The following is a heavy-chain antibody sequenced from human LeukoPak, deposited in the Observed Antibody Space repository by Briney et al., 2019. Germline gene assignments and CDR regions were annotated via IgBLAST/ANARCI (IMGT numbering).Heavy chain of an antibody. J-gene: IGHJ4*02. V-gene: IGHV4-34*01. CDR1: GGSFSGYY. CDR3: ARGWLEQLFDS. CDR2: INHSGST. Sequence: PSETLSLTCAVYGGSFSGYYWSWIRQPPGKGLEWIGEINHSGSTNYNPSLKSRVTISVDTSKNEFSLNLNSVTAADTAVYYCARGWLEQLFDSWGQGTLVTVSS. D-gene: IGHD5-24*01.